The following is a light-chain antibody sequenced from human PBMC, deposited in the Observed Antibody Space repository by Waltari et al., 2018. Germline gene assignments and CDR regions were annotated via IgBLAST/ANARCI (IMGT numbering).Light chain of an antibody. Sequence: QSALTQPASVSGSPGQSITISCTGTSSDIGAFNYVSWYQQHPGKAPKVLIYDVTNRPAGVSYRFSGSKSGNTASLTISGLQAEDEAYYHCASFISGSNSSVLFGGGTKLTVL. V-gene: IGLV2-14*03. J-gene: IGLJ3*02. CDR2: DVT. CDR1: SSDIGAFNY. CDR3: ASFISGSNSSVL.